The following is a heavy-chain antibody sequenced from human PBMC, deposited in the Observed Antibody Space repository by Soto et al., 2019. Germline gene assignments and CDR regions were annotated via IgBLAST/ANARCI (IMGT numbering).Heavy chain of an antibody. V-gene: IGHV3-48*01. CDR3: ARDRKDGISYFDS. D-gene: IGHD2-8*01. CDR1: GFTFSSYS. Sequence: PGGSLRLSCRASGFTFSSYSMNWVRQAPGRGLEWVSFIGGTGTTKYYADSVKGRFTISRDNAGNSLYLQMSSLRAEDTAVYYCARDRKDGISYFDSWGQGALVTVSS. CDR2: IGGTGTTK. J-gene: IGHJ4*02.